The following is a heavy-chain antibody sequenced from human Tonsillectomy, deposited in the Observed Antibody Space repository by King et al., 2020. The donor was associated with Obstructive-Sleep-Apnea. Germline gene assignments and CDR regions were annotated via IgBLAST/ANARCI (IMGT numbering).Heavy chain of an antibody. CDR1: GFTFRSYT. CDR2: ISYDGSNK. V-gene: IGHV3-30*04. CDR3: ARVLEPYSGLYYVDH. J-gene: IGHJ4*01. Sequence: VQLVESGGGVVQPGRSLRVSCAASGFTFRSYTMHWVRQAPGKGLEWVAVISYDGSNKYYADSAKGRFTISRDNSKNTLYLQMNSLRPEDTAVYFCARVLEPYSGLYYVDHWGQGTLVTVSS. D-gene: IGHD1-26*01.